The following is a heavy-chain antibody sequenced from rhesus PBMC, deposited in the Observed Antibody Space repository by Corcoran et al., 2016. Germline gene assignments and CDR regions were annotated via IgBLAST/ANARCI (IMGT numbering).Heavy chain of an antibody. J-gene: IGHJ4*01. CDR3: AREGLRYYFDY. CDR1: GGSISGYYY. V-gene: IGHV4-73*01. Sequence: QVQLQQWGEGLVKPSETLSLTCAVYGGSISGYYYWSWIRQPPGKGLEWNWYIYGNSASNNYNPPLKNRVTISKDTSKDQFSLKLSSVTAAVTAVYYCAREGLRYYFDYWGPGVLVTVSS. D-gene: IGHD2-21*01. CDR2: IYGNSASN.